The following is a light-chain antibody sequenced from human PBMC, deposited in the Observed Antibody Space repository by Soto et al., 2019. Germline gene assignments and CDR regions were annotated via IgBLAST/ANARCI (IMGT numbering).Light chain of an antibody. CDR3: QQYNSYSHT. CDR1: QTISTW. CDR2: DAS. J-gene: IGKJ1*01. V-gene: IGKV1-5*01. Sequence: DIQVTQSPPTLSASVGDRVTITCRASQTISTWMAWYQQKPGKAPKILVYDASTLQSGVASRFRGSGSGTEFTLIISGLQPDDFSTYYCQQYNSYSHTFGQGTKVDIK.